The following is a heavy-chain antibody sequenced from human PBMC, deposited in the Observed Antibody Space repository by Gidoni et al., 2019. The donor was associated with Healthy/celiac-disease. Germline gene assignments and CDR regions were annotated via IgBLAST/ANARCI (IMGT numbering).Heavy chain of an antibody. CDR3: AHRGQWLPGYYFDY. CDR2: IYWDDDK. CDR1: GFSLSTSGVG. Sequence: QITLKESGPTLVKPTQTLTLTCTFSGFSLSTSGVGVGWIRQPPGKALEWLALIYWDDDKRYSPSLKSRLTITKDTPKNQVVLTMTNMDPVGTATYYCAHRGQWLPGYYFDYWGQGTLVTVSS. J-gene: IGHJ4*02. D-gene: IGHD6-19*01. V-gene: IGHV2-5*02.